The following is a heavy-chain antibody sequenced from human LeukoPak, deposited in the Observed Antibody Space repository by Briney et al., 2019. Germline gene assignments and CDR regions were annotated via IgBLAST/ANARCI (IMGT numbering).Heavy chain of an antibody. V-gene: IGHV1-69*13. Sequence: SVKVSCKASGGTFSSYAISWVRQAPGQGLEWMGGIIPIFGTANYAQKFQGRVTITADESTSTAYMELSSLRSEDTAVYYCAIWTLSEKYSRQYYYMDVWGKGTTVTISS. J-gene: IGHJ6*03. D-gene: IGHD4-11*01. CDR2: IIPIFGTA. CDR1: GGTFSSYA. CDR3: AIWTLSEKYSRQYYYMDV.